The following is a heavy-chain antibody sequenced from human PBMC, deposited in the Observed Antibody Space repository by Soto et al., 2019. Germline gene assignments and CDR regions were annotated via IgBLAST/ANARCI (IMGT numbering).Heavy chain of an antibody. CDR3: AKDLFDCSSTSCYRYYYYRLDV. Sequence: PGGSLRLSCTASRFTFSSYAMSWVRQAPGKGLEWVSAISGSGGSTYYADPVKGRFTISRDNPKNTLYLQMNSLRAEDTAVYYCAKDLFDCSSTSCYRYYYYRLDVWGQGTTVTVSS. J-gene: IGHJ6*02. D-gene: IGHD2-2*02. CDR2: ISGSGGST. CDR1: RFTFSSYA. V-gene: IGHV3-23*01.